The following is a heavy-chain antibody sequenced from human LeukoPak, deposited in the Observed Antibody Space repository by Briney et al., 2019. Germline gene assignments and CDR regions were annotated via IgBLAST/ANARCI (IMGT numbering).Heavy chain of an antibody. D-gene: IGHD2-15*01. V-gene: IGHV2-5*02. CDR2: IYWDDDK. Sequence: SGPTLVKPTQTLTLTCTFSRFSLSTSGVGVGWIRQPPGKALEWLALIYWDDDKRYSPSLKSRLTVTKDTSKNQVVLTMTNMDPVDTATYYCALRRGSLSCYDYWGQGTLVSVSS. CDR3: ALRRGSLSCYDY. J-gene: IGHJ4*02. CDR1: RFSLSTSGVG.